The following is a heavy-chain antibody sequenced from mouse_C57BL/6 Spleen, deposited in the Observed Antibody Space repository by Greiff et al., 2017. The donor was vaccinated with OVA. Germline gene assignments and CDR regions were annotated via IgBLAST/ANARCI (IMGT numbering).Heavy chain of an antibody. J-gene: IGHJ4*01. CDR3: ARFEIDSSGYVDYAMDY. CDR1: GYTFTSYW. V-gene: IGHV1-61*01. D-gene: IGHD3-2*02. Sequence: QVQLQQPGAELVRPGSSVKLSCKASGYTFTSYWMDWVKQRPGQGLEWIGNIYPSDSETHYNQKFKDKATLTVDKSSSTAYMQLSSLTSEDSAVYYCARFEIDSSGYVDYAMDYWGQGTSVTVSS. CDR2: IYPSDSET.